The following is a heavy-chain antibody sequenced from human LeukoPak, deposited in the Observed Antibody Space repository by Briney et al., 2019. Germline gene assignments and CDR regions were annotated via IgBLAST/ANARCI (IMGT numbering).Heavy chain of an antibody. J-gene: IGHJ3*02. V-gene: IGHV4-4*07. Sequence: SETLSLTCTVSGGSISSYYWSWIRQPAGKGLEWIGRIYTSGSTNYNPSLKSRVTMSVDTSKNQFSLKLSSVTAADTAVYYCARSSRKYCGGDCSGGKDAFDIWGQGTMVTVSS. CDR3: ARSSRKYCGGDCSGGKDAFDI. CDR1: GGSISSYY. D-gene: IGHD2-21*02. CDR2: IYTSGST.